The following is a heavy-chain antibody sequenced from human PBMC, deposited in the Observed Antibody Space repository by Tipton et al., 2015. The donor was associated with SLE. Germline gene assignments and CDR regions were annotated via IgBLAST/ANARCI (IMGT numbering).Heavy chain of an antibody. CDR3: ARHAFAVAYPEEEYFQH. D-gene: IGHD2-21*01. CDR1: GGSIRSGY. V-gene: IGHV4-59*08. CDR2: IYDSGRT. J-gene: IGHJ1*01. Sequence: TLSLTCTVSGGSIRSGYWSWIRQPPGKGLEWIGYIYDSGRTNYNPSPKSRVTISVDTSKNQFSLKLNSVTAADTAVYYCARHAFAVAYPEEEYFQHWGQGTLVTVSS.